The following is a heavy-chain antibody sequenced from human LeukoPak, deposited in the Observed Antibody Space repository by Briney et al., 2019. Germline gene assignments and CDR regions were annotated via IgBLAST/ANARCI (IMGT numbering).Heavy chain of an antibody. Sequence: GGSLRLSCAASGFTFSGSAMHWVRHAPGKGLEWVGRIRSKANYYATAYAESVKGRFSISRDDSKNTAYLQMNSMKTEDTAVYYCTSQEVDTAFRWFDPWGQGTLVTVSS. J-gene: IGHJ5*02. V-gene: IGHV3-73*01. D-gene: IGHD5-18*01. CDR2: IRSKANYYAT. CDR1: GFTFSGSA. CDR3: TSQEVDTAFRWFDP.